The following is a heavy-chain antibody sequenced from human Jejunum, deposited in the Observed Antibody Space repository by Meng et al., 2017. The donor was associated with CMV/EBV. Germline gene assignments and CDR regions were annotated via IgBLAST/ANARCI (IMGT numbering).Heavy chain of an antibody. V-gene: IGHV3-11*01. J-gene: IGHJ3*02. CDR2: ISSSGSSM. Sequence: YSMSWIRQAPGKGLELVASISTSGISYISSSGSSMYYADSVKGRFTISRDNAGNSLYLQMNSLRAEDTAVYYCARVGPWLFRAFDIWGQGTMVTVSS. D-gene: IGHD5-12*01. CDR1: YS. CDR3: ARVGPWLFRAFDI.